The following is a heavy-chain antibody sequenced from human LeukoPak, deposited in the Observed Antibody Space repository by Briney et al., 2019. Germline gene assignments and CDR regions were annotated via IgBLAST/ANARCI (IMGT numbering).Heavy chain of an antibody. CDR2: IYPGDFDT. Sequence: GESLKISCQGPGYSFTSYWIGWVREMPGKGLGWIGIIYPGDFDTRYSPSLQGHVTISADKSITTAYLQWSSLKASDTAMFYCATQPILNYYDSSCSYWYFDLWSRGTLATVSS. J-gene: IGHJ2*01. D-gene: IGHD3-22*01. V-gene: IGHV5-51*01. CDR1: GYSFTSYW. CDR3: ATQPILNYYDSSCSYWYFDL.